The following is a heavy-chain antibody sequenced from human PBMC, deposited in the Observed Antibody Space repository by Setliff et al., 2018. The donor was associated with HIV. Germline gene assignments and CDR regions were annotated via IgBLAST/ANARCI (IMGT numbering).Heavy chain of an antibody. J-gene: IGHJ6*03. CDR2: IYYSGST. V-gene: IGHV4-59*11. CDR3: ARGWQLELPGTYYYYMDV. CDR1: GGSISSHY. D-gene: IGHD1-7*01. Sequence: SETLSLTCSVSGGSISSHYWSWIRQPLGKGLEWIGNIYYSGSTKCNPSLKSRVTMSMETSKNQFSLNLSSVTAADTAVYYCARGWQLELPGTYYYYMDVWGKGTTVTVSS.